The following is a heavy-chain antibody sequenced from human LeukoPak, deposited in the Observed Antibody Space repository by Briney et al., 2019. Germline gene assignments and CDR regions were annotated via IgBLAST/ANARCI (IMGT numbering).Heavy chain of an antibody. J-gene: IGHJ6*04. CDR1: GFTFSSYS. D-gene: IGHD5-18*01. CDR2: ISSSSSYI. V-gene: IGHV3-21*01. Sequence: GGSLRLSCAASGFTFSSYSMNWVRQAPGKGLEWVSSISSSSSYIYYADSVKGRFTISRDNAKNSLYLQMSSLRAEDTAVYYCARGGTAMVNAYYYYGMDVWGKGTTVTVSS. CDR3: ARGGTAMVNAYYYYGMDV.